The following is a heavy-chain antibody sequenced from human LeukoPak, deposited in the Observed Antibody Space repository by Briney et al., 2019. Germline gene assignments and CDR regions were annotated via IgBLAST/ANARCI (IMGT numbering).Heavy chain of an antibody. Sequence: WASVKVSCKASGYTFTTYPINWVRQAPGQGLEWMGWIDTNTGSPTYAQGLTGRFVFSLDTSVSTAFLQINSLKAEDTALYYCARGDPTWIQLWEKFDYWGQGTLVTVSS. CDR3: ARGDPTWIQLWEKFDY. CDR1: GYTFTTYP. V-gene: IGHV7-4-1*02. J-gene: IGHJ4*02. D-gene: IGHD5-18*01. CDR2: IDTNTGSP.